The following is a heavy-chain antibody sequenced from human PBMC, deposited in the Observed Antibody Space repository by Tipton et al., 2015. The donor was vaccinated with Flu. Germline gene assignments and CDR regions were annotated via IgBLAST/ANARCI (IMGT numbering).Heavy chain of an antibody. D-gene: IGHD1-26*01. CDR3: ARNLGATTDFDY. Sequence: QVQLVQSGAEVKKPGASVKVSCKASGYTFTSYYMHWVRQAPGQGLEWMGIINPSGGSTSYAQKLQGRVTMTRDTSTSTVYMELSSLRSDDTAVYYCARNLGATTDFDYWGQGTLVTVSS. J-gene: IGHJ4*02. CDR1: GYTFTSYY. CDR2: INPSGGST. V-gene: IGHV1-46*04.